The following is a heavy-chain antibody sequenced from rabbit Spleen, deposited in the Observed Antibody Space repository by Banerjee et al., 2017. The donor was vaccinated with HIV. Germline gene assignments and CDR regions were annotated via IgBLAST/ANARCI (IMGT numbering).Heavy chain of an antibody. CDR1: GLDFSSRYW. V-gene: IGHV1S45*01. CDR2: IDVVKSGST. Sequence: QEQLVESGGGLVQPGGSLKLSCKASGLDFSSRYWICWVRQAPGKGLEWIACIDVVKSGSTYYANWAKGRFTISKTSSTTVTLQMTSLTAADTATYFCARDSAGREDFNLWGPGTLVTVS. D-gene: IGHD4-2*01. CDR3: ARDSAGREDFNL. J-gene: IGHJ4*01.